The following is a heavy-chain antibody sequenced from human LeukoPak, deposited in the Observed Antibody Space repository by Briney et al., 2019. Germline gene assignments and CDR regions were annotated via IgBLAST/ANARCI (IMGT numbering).Heavy chain of an antibody. D-gene: IGHD6-13*01. CDR1: GFTFSDYY. Sequence: PGRSLRLSCAASGFTFSDYYMIWIRQAPGKGLEWVSYISSSGGYTNHADSVKGRFTISRDNAKNSLYLQMNSLRAEDTAVYYCARADSTSWFDYWGQGTQVTVSS. J-gene: IGHJ4*02. CDR2: ISSSGGYT. V-gene: IGHV3-11*05. CDR3: ARADSTSWFDY.